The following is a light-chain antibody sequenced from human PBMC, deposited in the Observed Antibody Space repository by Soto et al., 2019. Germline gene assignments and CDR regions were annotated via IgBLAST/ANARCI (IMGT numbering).Light chain of an antibody. CDR1: QTISSS. V-gene: IGKV1-5*03. Sequence: DIQMTQFPSTLSASIGDRVTITCRASQTISSSLAWYQQKPGKAPKLLIYKASNLETGVPSRFSGSGSGTEFALTISILQPDDFATYYCQQDIRYSPYTFGRGTRLEIK. J-gene: IGKJ2*01. CDR3: QQDIRYSPYT. CDR2: KAS.